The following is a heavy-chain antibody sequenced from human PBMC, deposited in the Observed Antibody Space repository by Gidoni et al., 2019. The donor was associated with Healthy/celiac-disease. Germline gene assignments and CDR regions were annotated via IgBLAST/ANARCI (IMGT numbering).Heavy chain of an antibody. CDR3: AKDDSSGYALFDY. V-gene: IGHV3-23*01. CDR1: GLTCSSYD. D-gene: IGHD3-22*01. J-gene: IGHJ4*02. CDR2: ISGSGGST. Sequence: EVQLLESGGGLVQPGGSLRLSCAACGLTCSSYDLSWVRQAPGKGLEWFSAISGSGGSTYYADSVKGRFTISRDNSKNTLYLQMNSLRAEDTAVYYCAKDDSSGYALFDYWGQGTLVTVSS.